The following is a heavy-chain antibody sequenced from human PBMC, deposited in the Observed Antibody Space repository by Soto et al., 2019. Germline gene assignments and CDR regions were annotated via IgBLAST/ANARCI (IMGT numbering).Heavy chain of an antibody. CDR3: ARDRHREGCSGSSCYSGYYFDY. J-gene: IGHJ4*02. CDR1: GFTFSDYY. Sequence: QVQLVESGGGLVKPGGSLRLSCAASGFTFSDYYMSWLRQAPGKGLEWVSYISSSGSTIYYAGSVKGRFTISRDTAKNSLYLQMNSLRAEDTAVYYCARDRHREGCSGSSCYSGYYFDYWGQGTLVTVSS. V-gene: IGHV3-11*01. CDR2: ISSSGSTI. D-gene: IGHD2-15*01.